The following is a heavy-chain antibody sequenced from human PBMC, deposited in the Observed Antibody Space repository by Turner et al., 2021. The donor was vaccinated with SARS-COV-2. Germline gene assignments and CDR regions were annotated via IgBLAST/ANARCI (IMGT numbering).Heavy chain of an antibody. D-gene: IGHD2-2*01. CDR1: VGSLTSSTYY. V-gene: IGHV4-39*01. Sequence: QLQLQESVPGLVKPSETLSLTCTDPVGSLTSSTYYGGWIRQPTGKGLDWLGSSFASGSTYDNPSLKSRVTRAVDTSKNQFSLKLTSVTAADTAVYYCARSYHTYYFDYWGQGTLGTVSS. CDR2: SFASGST. J-gene: IGHJ4*02. CDR3: ARSYHTYYFDY.